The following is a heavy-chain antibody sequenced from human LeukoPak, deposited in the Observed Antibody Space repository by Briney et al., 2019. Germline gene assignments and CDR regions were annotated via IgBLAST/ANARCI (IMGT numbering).Heavy chain of an antibody. J-gene: IGHJ4*02. Sequence: GGSLRLSCAASGFTFSSYSMNWVRQAPGKGLEWVSSISSSSSYIYYADSVKGRFTISRDNAKNSLYLQMDSLRAEDTAVYYCVRGDSSGYYCLLCAYWGQGTLVTVSS. D-gene: IGHD3-22*01. V-gene: IGHV3-21*01. CDR1: GFTFSSYS. CDR2: ISSSSSYI. CDR3: VRGDSSGYYCLLCAY.